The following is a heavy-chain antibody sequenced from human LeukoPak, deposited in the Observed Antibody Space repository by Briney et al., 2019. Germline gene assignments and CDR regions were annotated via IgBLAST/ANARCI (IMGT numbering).Heavy chain of an antibody. CDR2: IYTSGNT. V-gene: IGHV4-61*02. J-gene: IGHJ4*02. D-gene: IGHD3-16*01. CDR3: ARGFMGANFDY. CDR1: GGSISSGSYY. Sequence: SETLSLTCTVSGGSISSGSYYWSWIRQPAGKGLEWIGRIYTSGNTNYNPSLKSRVTISVDTSKNQFSLRLSSVTAADTAVYYCARGFMGANFDYWGQGTLVTVSS.